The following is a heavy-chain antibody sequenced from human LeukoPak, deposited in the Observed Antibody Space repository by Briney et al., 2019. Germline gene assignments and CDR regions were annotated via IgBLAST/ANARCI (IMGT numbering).Heavy chain of an antibody. D-gene: IGHD1-26*01. J-gene: IGHJ4*02. V-gene: IGHV1-2*02. CDR3: ARAHAIGYEGATWASDY. CDR1: GYTFTGYY. Sequence: ASVKVSCKASGYTFTGYYMHWVRQAPGQGLEWMGWINPNSGGTNYAQKFQGRVTMTRDTSISTAYMELSRLGSDDTAVYYCARAHAIGYEGATWASDYWGQGTLVTVSS. CDR2: INPNSGGT.